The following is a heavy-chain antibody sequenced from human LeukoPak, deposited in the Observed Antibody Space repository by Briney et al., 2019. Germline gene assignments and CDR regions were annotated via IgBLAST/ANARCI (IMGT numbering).Heavy chain of an antibody. CDR3: ARDLGYSLDY. V-gene: IGHV3-74*01. CDR1: GFTFRNDW. J-gene: IGHJ4*02. CDR2: TNSGGSNT. Sequence: GGSLRLSCAASGFTFRNDWMHWVRQAPGKGLVWVSLTNSGGSNTIYADSVKGRFTVSRDNAKSTLYLQMNSLRAEDTAVYYCARDLGYSLDYWGQGTLVTVSS. D-gene: IGHD2-15*01.